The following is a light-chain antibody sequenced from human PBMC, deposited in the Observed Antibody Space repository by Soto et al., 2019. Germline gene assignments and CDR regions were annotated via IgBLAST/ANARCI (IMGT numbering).Light chain of an antibody. V-gene: IGLV2-14*01. CDR3: QVCESNSVFV. Sequence: QSVLTQPASVSGSPGQSITISCTGTSSDVGGYNYVSWYQQHPGKAPKLMIYEVSNRPSGVSNRFSGSKSGNTASLTISGLQAEDEADYYCQVCESNSVFVFGIGTKVTVL. CDR2: EVS. J-gene: IGLJ1*01. CDR1: SSDVGGYNY.